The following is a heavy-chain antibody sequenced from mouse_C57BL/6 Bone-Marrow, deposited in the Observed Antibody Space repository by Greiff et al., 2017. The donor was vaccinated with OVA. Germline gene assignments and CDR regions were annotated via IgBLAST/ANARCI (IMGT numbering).Heavy chain of an antibody. CDR1: GFTFSSYA. Sequence: EVKVVESGGGLVKPGGSLKLSCAASGFTFSSYAMSWVRQTPEKRLEWVATISDGGSYTYYPDNVKGRFTISRDNAKNNLYLQMSHLKSEDTAMYHCARDDYDRNYYAMDYWGQGTSVTVSS. V-gene: IGHV5-4*01. D-gene: IGHD2-4*01. J-gene: IGHJ4*01. CDR2: ISDGGSYT. CDR3: ARDDYDRNYYAMDY.